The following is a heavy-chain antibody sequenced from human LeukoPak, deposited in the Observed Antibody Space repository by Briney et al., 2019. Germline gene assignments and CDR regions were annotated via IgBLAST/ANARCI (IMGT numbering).Heavy chain of an antibody. CDR2: ISYDGSNK. CDR1: GFTFSSYA. J-gene: IGHJ4*02. D-gene: IGHD6-13*01. V-gene: IGHV3-30*04. Sequence: GGSLRLSCAASGFTFSSYAMHWVRQAPGQGLEWVAVISYDGSNKYYADSVKGRFTISRDNSKNTLYLQMNSLRAEDTAVYYCARRRSGTPDYWGQGTLVTVSS. CDR3: ARRRSGTPDY.